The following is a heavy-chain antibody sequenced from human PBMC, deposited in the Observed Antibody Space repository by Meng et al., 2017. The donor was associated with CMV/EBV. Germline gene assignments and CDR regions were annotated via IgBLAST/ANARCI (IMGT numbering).Heavy chain of an antibody. CDR2: INPNSGGT. CDR3: ARDSNYDFGYGYYYYYGMDV. D-gene: IGHD3-3*01. V-gene: IGHV1-2*02. J-gene: IGHJ6*02. CDR1: GYTFTGYY. Sequence: ASVKVSCKASGYTFTGYYMHWVRQAPGQGLEWMGWINPNSGGTNYAQKFQGRVTISRDNAKNSLYLQMNSLRAEDTAVYYCARDSNYDFGYGYYYYYGMDVWGQGTTVTVSS.